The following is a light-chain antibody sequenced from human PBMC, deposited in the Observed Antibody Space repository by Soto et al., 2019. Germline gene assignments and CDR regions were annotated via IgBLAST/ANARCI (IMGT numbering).Light chain of an antibody. Sequence: QSALTQPRSVSGSPGQSVTISCTGTGSNVGAYNYVSWYQQHPGTDPKLMIYDVSNRPSGVPDRSSGSKSANTASLTISGLPPGDGADYYCCSYADTSSHYVFGSGTKLTVL. CDR1: GSNVGAYNY. V-gene: IGLV2-11*01. J-gene: IGLJ1*01. CDR2: DVS. CDR3: CSYADTSSHYV.